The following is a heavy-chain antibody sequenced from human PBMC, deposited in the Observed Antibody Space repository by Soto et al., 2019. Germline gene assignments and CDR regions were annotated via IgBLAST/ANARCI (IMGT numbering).Heavy chain of an antibody. CDR1: GFSLTTSGVG. V-gene: IGHV2-5*02. J-gene: IGHJ4*02. CDR3: AHRVLRTVFGLVTTTAIYFDF. CDR2: IYWDEDK. Sequence: QITLNESGPTQVKPRQTLTLTCTVSGFSLTTSGVGVGWIRQSPGKAPERLALIYWDEDKRYSPSLKSRLTITKDTSKNQVVLTMADLDPADTATYYCAHRVLRTVFGLVTTTAIYFDFWGQGTPVAVSS. D-gene: IGHD3-3*01.